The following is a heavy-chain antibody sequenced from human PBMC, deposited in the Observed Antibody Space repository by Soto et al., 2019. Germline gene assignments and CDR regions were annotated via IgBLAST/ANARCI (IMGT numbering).Heavy chain of an antibody. V-gene: IGHV1-18*01. Sequence: QVQLVQSGAEVKKPGASVKVSCKATGYTFTTNSISWIRQAPGQGLEWMGWISGYDGNTNYAQKVQGRVTLTTDTSTSTAYMELRSLRSYDTAVYYCARSSSSDYWGQGTLVTVSS. CDR1: GYTFTTNS. D-gene: IGHD6-13*01. CDR3: ARSSSSDY. J-gene: IGHJ4*02. CDR2: ISGYDGNT.